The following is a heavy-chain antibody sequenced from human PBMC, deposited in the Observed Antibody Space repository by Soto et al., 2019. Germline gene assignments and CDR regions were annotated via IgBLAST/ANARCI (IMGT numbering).Heavy chain of an antibody. CDR2: IRSNADGGTA. Sequence: LXLSCAAARFPFIDACVSWVRQAPVKGLQWIGRIRSNADGGTADLAAPVRGRFSISRDDSTDTLYLQLNSLQLDDTAVYFCSTALRRDSALGAYWGQGTLVTVSS. CDR1: RFPFIDAC. V-gene: IGHV3-15*01. J-gene: IGHJ4*02. CDR3: STALRRDSALGAY. D-gene: IGHD3-16*01.